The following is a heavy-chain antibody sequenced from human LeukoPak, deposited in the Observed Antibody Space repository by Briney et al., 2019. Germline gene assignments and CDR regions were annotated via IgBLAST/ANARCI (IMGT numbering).Heavy chain of an antibody. CDR3: ARDICSGSYCLDY. J-gene: IGHJ4*02. V-gene: IGHV3-33*01. Sequence: PGKSLRLSCAASGFTFTSHGFHWVRQAPGKGLEWVTLIWRDGSNKYYADSVKGRFTISRDNFKSTLYLQMNSLRAEDTAVYYCARDICSGSYCLDYWGQGTLVTVSS. CDR1: GFTFTSHG. D-gene: IGHD3-10*02. CDR2: IWRDGSNK.